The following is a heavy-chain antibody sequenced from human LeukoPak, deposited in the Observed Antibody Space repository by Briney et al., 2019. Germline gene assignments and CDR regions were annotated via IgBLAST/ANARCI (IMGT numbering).Heavy chain of an antibody. D-gene: IGHD2-8*01. Sequence: GASVKVSCKASGYTXTDYYMEWVRQAPGQGLEWMGWINPNSGGTNYAQKFQGRVTMTRDTSISTAYMELSRLRSDDTAVYYCARVRSYCTNGVCYWDLDYWGQGTLVTVSS. CDR2: INPNSGGT. CDR1: GYTXTDYY. V-gene: IGHV1-2*02. CDR3: ARVRSYCTNGVCYWDLDY. J-gene: IGHJ4*02.